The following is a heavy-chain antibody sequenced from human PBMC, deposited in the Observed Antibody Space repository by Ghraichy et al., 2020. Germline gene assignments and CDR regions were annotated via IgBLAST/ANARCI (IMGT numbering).Heavy chain of an antibody. D-gene: IGHD1-14*01. CDR1: GGSINSGTYY. Sequence: SQTLSLTCNVSGGSINSGTYYWTWIRQPAGKGLEWIGRIFSSGNTNYNHSLKSRVIISVDTPKNQFSLRLSSVTAADTAVYYCARAAPLAIDSWGQGTPVTVSS. CDR2: IFSSGNT. V-gene: IGHV4-61*02. CDR3: ARAAPLAIDS. J-gene: IGHJ4*02.